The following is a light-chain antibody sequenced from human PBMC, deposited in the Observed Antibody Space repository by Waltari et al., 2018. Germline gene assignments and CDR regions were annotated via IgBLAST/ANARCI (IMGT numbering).Light chain of an antibody. V-gene: IGLV2-23*02. CDR3: CSYAGSSTVM. J-gene: IGLJ3*02. CDR2: EVN. Sequence: QSALTQPASVSGSPGQSITISCTGTPSTVGNYDLVSWYQQHPGKAPKLIISEVNKRPSGISDRFSGSKSGNTASLTISGLLTEDEADYYCCSYAGSSTVMFGGGTKLTVL. CDR1: PSTVGNYDL.